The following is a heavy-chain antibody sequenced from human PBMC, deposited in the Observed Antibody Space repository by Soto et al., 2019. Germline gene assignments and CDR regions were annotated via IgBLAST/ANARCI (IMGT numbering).Heavy chain of an antibody. Sequence: GESLKISFKGSGYSFTSNWIGWVRQMPGKGLEWMGIIYPGDSDTRYSPSFQGQVTISADKSISTAYLQWSSLKASDTAMYYCARTPVAGKIRGCYYGMDVWGQGTAVTVSS. D-gene: IGHD6-19*01. J-gene: IGHJ6*02. CDR1: GYSFTSNW. CDR2: IYPGDSDT. CDR3: ARTPVAGKIRGCYYGMDV. V-gene: IGHV5-51*01.